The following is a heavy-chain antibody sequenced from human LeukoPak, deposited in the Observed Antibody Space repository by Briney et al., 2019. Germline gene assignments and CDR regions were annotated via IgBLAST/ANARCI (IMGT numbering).Heavy chain of an antibody. D-gene: IGHD1-26*01. CDR2: IKSKTDGGTT. Sequence: KTGGSLRLSCAASGFTFSNAWMSWVRQAPGKGLEWVGRIKSKTDGGTTDYAAPVKGRFTISRDDSKNTLYLQMNSLKTEDTAVYYCTAVGSYYYYYYMDVWGKGTTVTISS. CDR3: TAVGSYYYYYYMDV. V-gene: IGHV3-15*01. J-gene: IGHJ6*03. CDR1: GFTFSNAW.